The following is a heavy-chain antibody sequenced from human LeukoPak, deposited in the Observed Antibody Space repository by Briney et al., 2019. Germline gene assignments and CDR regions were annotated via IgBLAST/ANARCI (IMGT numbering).Heavy chain of an antibody. CDR3: AREFDYDSYYYGMDV. CDR2: IYSCGST. V-gene: IGHV3-53*01. D-gene: IGHD3-22*01. Sequence: PGGSLRLSCAASGFTVSSNYMSWVRQAPGKGLEWVSVIYSCGSTYYADSVKGRFTISRDNPKNTLYLQMNSLRAEDTAVYYCAREFDYDSYYYGMDVWGQGTTVTVSS. J-gene: IGHJ6*02. CDR1: GFTVSSNY.